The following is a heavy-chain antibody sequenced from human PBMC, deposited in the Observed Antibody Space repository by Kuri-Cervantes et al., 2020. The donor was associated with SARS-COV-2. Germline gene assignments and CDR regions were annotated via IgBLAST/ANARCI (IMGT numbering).Heavy chain of an antibody. V-gene: IGHV3-48*02. D-gene: IGHD6-13*01. CDR1: GFTFSNYD. CDR2: ISSSSRTM. Sequence: GGSLRLSCAASGFTFSNYDMNWVRQAPGEGLEWVSYISSSSRTMYNADSVKGRFTISRDNAKNSLYLQMNSLRDEDTAVYYCARYGFGYSTFYGMDVWGQGTTVTVSS. J-gene: IGHJ6*02. CDR3: ARYGFGYSTFYGMDV.